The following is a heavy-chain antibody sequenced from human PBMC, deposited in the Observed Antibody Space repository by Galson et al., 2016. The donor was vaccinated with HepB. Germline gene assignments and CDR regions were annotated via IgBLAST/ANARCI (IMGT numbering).Heavy chain of an antibody. D-gene: IGHD3-16*01. CDR3: ARGGPGVYDYPDY. V-gene: IGHV1-2*05. CDR1: GYTFTAYY. J-gene: IGHJ4*02. CDR2: INPNNGDT. Sequence: SVKVSCKASGYTFTAYYIHWVRQAPGQGLEWMGRINPNNGDTNYAQKFQGRVSMTRDTSIRTAYMELSRLRFDDTVVYYCARGGPGVYDYPDYWGQGTLGTVPS.